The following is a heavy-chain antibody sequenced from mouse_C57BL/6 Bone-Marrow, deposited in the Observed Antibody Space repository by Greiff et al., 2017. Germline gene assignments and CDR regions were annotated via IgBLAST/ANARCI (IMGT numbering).Heavy chain of an antibody. V-gene: IGHV1-81*01. Sequence: VKVVESGAELARPGASVKLSCKASGYTFTSYGISWVKQRTGQGLEWIGEIYPRSGNTYYNEKFKGKATLTADKSSSTAYMELRSLTSEDSAVYFCARSRGGLLRPFAYWGQGTLVTVSA. CDR3: ARSRGGLLRPFAY. CDR1: GYTFTSYG. CDR2: IYPRSGNT. D-gene: IGHD1-2*01. J-gene: IGHJ3*01.